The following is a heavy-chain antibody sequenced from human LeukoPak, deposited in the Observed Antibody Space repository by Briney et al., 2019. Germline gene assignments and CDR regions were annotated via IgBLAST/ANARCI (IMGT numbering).Heavy chain of an antibody. V-gene: IGHV4-4*07. CDR1: GGSINSYF. CDR3: ARPRSPVGAIFDY. J-gene: IGHJ4*02. D-gene: IGHD1-26*01. Sequence: SETLSLTCTVSGGSINSYFWTWIRQPAGKGLEWIGRIYTGGSTNYNPSLKSRVTMSVDTSKNQFSLKLNSVTAADTAMYYCARPRSPVGAIFDYWGQGTLVTVSS. CDR2: IYTGGST.